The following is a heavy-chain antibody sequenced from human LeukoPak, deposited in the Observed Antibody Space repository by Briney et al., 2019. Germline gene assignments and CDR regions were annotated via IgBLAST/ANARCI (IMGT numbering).Heavy chain of an antibody. J-gene: IGHJ3*02. CDR2: IWYDGSNK. CDR1: GFTFSSYG. V-gene: IGHV3-33*01. D-gene: IGHD2-2*01. CDR3: ARDNKDIVVGHDAFDI. Sequence: PGGSLRLSCAASGFTFSSYGMHCVRQAPGKGLEGVAVIWYDGSNKYYADSVKGRFTISRDNSKNTLYLQMNSLRAEDTAVYYCARDNKDIVVGHDAFDIWGQGTMVTVSS.